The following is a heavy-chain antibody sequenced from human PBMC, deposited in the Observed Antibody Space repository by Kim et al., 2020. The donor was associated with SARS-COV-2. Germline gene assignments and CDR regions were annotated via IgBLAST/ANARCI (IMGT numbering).Heavy chain of an antibody. V-gene: IGHV3-21*01. CDR2: ISISSIYI. J-gene: IGHJ4*02. CDR3: ARANSPGYTYGNFDQ. CDR1: GFTFSSYS. Sequence: GGSLRLSCAASGFTFSSYSMSWVRQAPGKGLEWVSSISISSIYIYYAELVKGRFTISRDNAKNSLYLQMNSLRAEDTAVYYCARANSPGYTYGNFDQWGQGTLVTVSS. D-gene: IGHD5-18*01.